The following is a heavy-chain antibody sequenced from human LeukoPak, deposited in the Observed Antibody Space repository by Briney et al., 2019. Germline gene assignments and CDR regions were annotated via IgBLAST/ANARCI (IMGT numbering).Heavy chain of an antibody. D-gene: IGHD3-3*01. CDR1: GGSFSGYY. Sequence: SETLSLTCAVYGGSFSGYYWSWIRQPPGKGLEWIGEINHSGSTNYNPSLKSRVTISVDTSKNQFSLKLSPVTAADTAVYYCARLGGGVLRFLEWLGTSYGMDVWGQGTTVTVSS. CDR2: INHSGST. J-gene: IGHJ6*02. V-gene: IGHV4-34*01. CDR3: ARLGGGVLRFLEWLGTSYGMDV.